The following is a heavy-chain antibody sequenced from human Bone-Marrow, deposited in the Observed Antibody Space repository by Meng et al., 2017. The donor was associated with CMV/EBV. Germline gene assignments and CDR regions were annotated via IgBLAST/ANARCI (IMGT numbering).Heavy chain of an antibody. CDR2: INPNNGDT. Sequence: ASVKVSCKASGYSFTNYYIHWVRQAPGQGLEWMGWINPNNGDTDYAQDFQGRISVTTDTSITTAYMELDNLRSDDTAVYYCARDWFPTCITPNCHTGMGSWGQGTLVTVSS. V-gene: IGHV1-2*02. D-gene: IGHD2-2*02. CDR1: GYSFTNYY. J-gene: IGHJ5*02. CDR3: ARDWFPTCITPNCHTGMGS.